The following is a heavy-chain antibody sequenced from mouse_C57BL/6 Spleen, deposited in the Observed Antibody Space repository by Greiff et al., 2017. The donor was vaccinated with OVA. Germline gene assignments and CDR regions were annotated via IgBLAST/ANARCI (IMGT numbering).Heavy chain of an antibody. CDR3: AREDGYYAMDY. CDR2: IYPGDGDT. CDR1: GYAFSSSW. D-gene: IGHD2-3*01. V-gene: IGHV1-82*01. Sequence: VQLQESGPELVKPGASVKISCKASGYAFSSSWMNWVKQRPGTGLEWIGRIYPGDGDTNYNGKFKGKATLTADKSSSTAYMQLSSLTSEDSAVYFCAREDGYYAMDYWGQGTSVTVSS. J-gene: IGHJ4*01.